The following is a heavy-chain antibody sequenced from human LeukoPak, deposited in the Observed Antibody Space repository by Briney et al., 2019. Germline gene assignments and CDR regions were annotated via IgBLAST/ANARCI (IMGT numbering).Heavy chain of an antibody. CDR3: AREPTSGREPTSGRPLDY. D-gene: IGHD5-12*01. J-gene: IGHJ4*02. CDR2: IYSSGSN. CDR1: GRFISGYY. Sequence: NPSETLSLLCGVCGRFISGYYWRWIRQPAGKALEWIGRIYSSGSNNYNPSLKSRVTMSLDTSKNHLSLNLSSVTAADTAVYYCAREPTSGREPTSGRPLDYWGQGTLVTVSS. V-gene: IGHV4-4*07.